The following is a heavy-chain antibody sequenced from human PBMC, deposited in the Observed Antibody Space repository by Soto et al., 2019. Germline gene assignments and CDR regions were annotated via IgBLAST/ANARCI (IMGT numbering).Heavy chain of an antibody. Sequence: SETLSLTCTVSGGSISSYYWSWIRQPPGKGLEWIGYIYYSGSTNYNPSLKSRVTISVDTSKNQFSLKLSSVTAADTAVYYCARAAEGPTLYVDYWGQGTLVTVSS. CDR2: IYYSGST. CDR1: GGSISSYY. CDR3: ARAAEGPTLYVDY. J-gene: IGHJ4*02. V-gene: IGHV4-59*01.